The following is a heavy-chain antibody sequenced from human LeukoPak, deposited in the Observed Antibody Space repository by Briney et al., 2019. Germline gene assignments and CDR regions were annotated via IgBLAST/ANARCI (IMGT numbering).Heavy chain of an antibody. D-gene: IGHD3-3*01. J-gene: IGHJ4*02. CDR3: ARPLTIFGVVTAFDY. CDR1: GFTFSSYS. Sequence: GGSLRLSCAASGFTFSSYSMNWVRQAPGKGLEWVSSISSSSSYIYYADSVKGRFTISRDNAKNSLYLQMNSPRAEDTAVYYCARPLTIFGVVTAFDYWGQGTLVTVSS. V-gene: IGHV3-21*01. CDR2: ISSSSSYI.